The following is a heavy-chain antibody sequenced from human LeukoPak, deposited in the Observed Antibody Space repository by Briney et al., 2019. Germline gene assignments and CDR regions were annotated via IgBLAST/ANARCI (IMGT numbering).Heavy chain of an antibody. CDR3: ARHLRLDP. J-gene: IGHJ5*02. V-gene: IGHV4-39*01. Sequence: SETLSLTCTVSGASISSSSYYWGWIRQPPGKRLEWIGSFYYTGSTYYNPSLKSRVTIPVDTSKNQFSLKLSSVNAADTAVYYCARHLRLDPWGQGTLVTVSS. CDR2: FYYTGST. CDR1: GASISSSSYY.